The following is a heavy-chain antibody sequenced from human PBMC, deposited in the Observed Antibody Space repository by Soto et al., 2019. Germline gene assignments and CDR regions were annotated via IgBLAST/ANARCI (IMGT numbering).Heavy chain of an antibody. CDR3: ARDRGAGTGKYFDY. D-gene: IGHD3-10*01. V-gene: IGHV3-11*05. J-gene: IGHJ4*02. Sequence: QVQLEESGGGLVKPGGSLRLSCAASGLTFSAVYMRWIRQAPNKGLEYISYISSSGTSATYADSVKGRFTISRDNAKNSLYLQVNSLRAEDTDVYYCARDRGAGTGKYFDYWGQVALVTVSA. CDR2: ISSSGTSA. CDR1: GLTFSAVY.